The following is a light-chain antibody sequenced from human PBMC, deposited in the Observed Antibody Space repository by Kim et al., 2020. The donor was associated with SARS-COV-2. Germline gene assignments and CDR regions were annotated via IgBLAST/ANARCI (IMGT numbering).Light chain of an antibody. CDR3: QVWERRSEPHVV. J-gene: IGLJ2*01. Sequence: SYELTQPPSVSVAPGKTARITCGGNNIGSKSVLWYQQKPGQAPVLVIYYDSDRPSGIPERFSGSNTGNTATLTISRVEAGDEADYYWQVWERRSEPHVV. CDR1: NIGSKS. V-gene: IGLV3-21*01. CDR2: YDS.